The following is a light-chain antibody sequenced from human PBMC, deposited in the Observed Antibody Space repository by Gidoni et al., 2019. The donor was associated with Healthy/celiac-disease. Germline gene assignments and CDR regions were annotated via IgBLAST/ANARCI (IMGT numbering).Light chain of an antibody. Sequence: EIVMTQSPATLSVSPGERATLTCSDSQSVSSNLDWYQQKPGQAPRLLINGASTRATGIPARFSGSGSGTEFTLTISSLQSEDFAVYYCQQYNNWPPYTFGQGTKLEIK. CDR3: QQYNNWPPYT. CDR2: GAS. V-gene: IGKV3-15*01. CDR1: QSVSSN. J-gene: IGKJ2*01.